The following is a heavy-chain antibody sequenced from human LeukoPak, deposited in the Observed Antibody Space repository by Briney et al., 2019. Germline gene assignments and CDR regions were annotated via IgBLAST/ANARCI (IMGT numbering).Heavy chain of an antibody. CDR3: ARDLREHGVFDI. CDR1: GFTVSSNY. V-gene: IGHV3-53*01. CDR2: IYSDGST. D-gene: IGHD1/OR15-1a*01. Sequence: PGGSLRLSCAASGFTVSSNYMSWVRQAPGKGLEWVSEIYSDGSTYYAASVKGRFSISRHDSKNTVYLQMNSLRVEDTAVYYCARDLREHGVFDIWGQGTMVTVSS. J-gene: IGHJ3*02.